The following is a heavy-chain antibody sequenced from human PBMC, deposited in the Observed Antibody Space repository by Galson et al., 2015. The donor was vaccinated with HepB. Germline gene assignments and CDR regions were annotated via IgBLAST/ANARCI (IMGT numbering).Heavy chain of an antibody. CDR3: TRQSLGYYYYYYMDV. D-gene: IGHD7-27*01. CDR1: GFTFSGSA. CDR2: IRSKANSYAT. J-gene: IGHJ6*03. V-gene: IGHV3-73*01. Sequence: SLRLSCAASGFTFSGSAMHWVRQASGKGLEWVGRIRSKANSYATAYAASVKGRFTISRDDSKNTAYLQMNSLKTEDTAVYYCTRQSLGYYYYYYMDVWGKGTTVTVSS.